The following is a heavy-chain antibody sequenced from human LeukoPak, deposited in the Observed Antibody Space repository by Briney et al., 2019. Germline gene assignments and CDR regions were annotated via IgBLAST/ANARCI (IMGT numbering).Heavy chain of an antibody. CDR2: IYTSGST. V-gene: IGHV4-4*07. D-gene: IGHD2-2*01. CDR1: GVSISSYY. CDR3: ARGLGPHIVVVPAAIGAFDS. J-gene: IGHJ4*02. Sequence: KPSETLSLTCSVSGVSISSYYWSWIRPPAGKGLEWVGRIYTSGSTNYKPSLKSGVTMSVDTSKNQFALKLSSVTAADTAVYYCARGLGPHIVVVPAAIGAFDSWGQGTLVTVSS.